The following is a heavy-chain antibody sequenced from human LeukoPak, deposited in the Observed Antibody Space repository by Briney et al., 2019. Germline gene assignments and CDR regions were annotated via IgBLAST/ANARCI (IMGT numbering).Heavy chain of an antibody. CDR1: GYTFTSYD. V-gene: IGHV1-8*03. CDR3: SAGNWFDP. CDR2: MTPNSGNT. Sequence: VASVKVSCKASGYTFTSYDINWVGQATGKGLEWMGWMTPNSGNTGYAQKFQGRVTITRNTSISTAYMELSSLRSEDTAVYYCSAGNWFDPWGQGTLVTVSS. J-gene: IGHJ5*02.